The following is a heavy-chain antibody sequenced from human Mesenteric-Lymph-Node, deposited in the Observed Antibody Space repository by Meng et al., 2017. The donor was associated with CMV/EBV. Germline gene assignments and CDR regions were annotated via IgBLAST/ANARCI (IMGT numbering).Heavy chain of an antibody. V-gene: IGHV3-21*01. CDR2: IHSSRSI. CDR1: GFTFSSYS. Sequence: GESLKISCAASGFTFSSYSMNWLRQAPGKGLEWVSSIHSSRSIYQPDSVKGRFTISRDNAKNSLYLQMDSLRVEDTAVYYCARDRLEGSYSGPGYWGQGTLVTVSS. CDR3: ARDRLEGSYSGPGY. J-gene: IGHJ4*02. D-gene: IGHD1-26*01.